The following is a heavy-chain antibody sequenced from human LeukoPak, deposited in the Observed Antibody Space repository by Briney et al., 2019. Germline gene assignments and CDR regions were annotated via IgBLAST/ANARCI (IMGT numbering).Heavy chain of an antibody. CDR2: ISSSGSTI. J-gene: IGHJ4*02. CDR1: GFTFSSYE. Sequence: PGGSLRLSCAASGFTFSSYEMNWVRQAPGKGLEGVSYISSSGSTIYYADSVKGRFTISRDNAKNSLYLQMNSLRAEDTAVYYCARGRYYYDSSGYYAAYFDYWGQGTLVTVSS. CDR3: ARGRYYYDSSGYYAAYFDY. V-gene: IGHV3-48*03. D-gene: IGHD3-22*01.